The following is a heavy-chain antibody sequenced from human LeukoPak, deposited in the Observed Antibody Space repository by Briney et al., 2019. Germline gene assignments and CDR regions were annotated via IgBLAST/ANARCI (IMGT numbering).Heavy chain of an antibody. Sequence: SETLSLTCTVSGGSISSYYWSWIRQPPGKGLEWIGEINHSGSTYYNPSLKSRVTISVDTSRNQFSLKLSSVTGADTAVYYCARGPVAAAGYDYWGQGTLVTVSS. V-gene: IGHV4-34*01. CDR2: INHSGST. J-gene: IGHJ4*02. D-gene: IGHD6-13*01. CDR1: GGSISSYY. CDR3: ARGPVAAAGYDY.